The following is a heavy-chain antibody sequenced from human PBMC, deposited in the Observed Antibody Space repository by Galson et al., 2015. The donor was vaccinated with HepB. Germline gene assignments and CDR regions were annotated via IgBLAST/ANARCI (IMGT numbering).Heavy chain of an antibody. CDR1: GFTFSRFW. J-gene: IGHJ4*02. D-gene: IGHD2-15*01. CDR2: VKQDGSEK. Sequence: SLRLSCAASGFTFSRFWMTWVRQAPGKGLEWVASVKQDGSEKHYVDSVKGRFTIYRDNAKNSLFLQMNSLRAEDTAIYYCASASPAADYWGQGTLVTVSS. V-gene: IGHV3-7*03. CDR3: ASASPAADY.